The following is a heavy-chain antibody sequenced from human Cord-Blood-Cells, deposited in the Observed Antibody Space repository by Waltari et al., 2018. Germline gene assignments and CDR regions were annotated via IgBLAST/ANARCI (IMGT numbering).Heavy chain of an antibody. D-gene: IGHD3-10*01. J-gene: IGHJ4*02. CDR2: IYYSGST. CDR3: ARQGGYYGSVSYYDY. CDR1: GGSISSSSYY. V-gene: IGHV4-39*01. Sequence: QLQLQEPGPGLVKPSETLSLTCTVSGGSISSSSYYWGWIRQPPGKGLEWIGSIYYSGSTYYNPSLKGRVTISVDTSKNQFSLKLSSVTAADTAVYYCARQGGYYGSVSYYDYWGQGTLVTVSS.